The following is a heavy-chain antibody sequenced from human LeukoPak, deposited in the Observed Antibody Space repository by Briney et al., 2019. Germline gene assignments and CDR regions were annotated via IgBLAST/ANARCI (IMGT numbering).Heavy chain of an antibody. D-gene: IGHD3-3*01. CDR3: ARVADYDFFTWFDP. V-gene: IGHV1-69*05. J-gene: IGHJ5*02. CDR1: GGTFSSYA. CDR2: IIPIFGTA. Sequence: SVKVSCEASGGTFSSYAISWVRQAPGQGLEWMGGIIPIFGTANYAQKFQGRVTTTTDESTSTAYMELSSLRSEDTAVYYCARVADYDFFTWFDPWGQGTLVTVSS.